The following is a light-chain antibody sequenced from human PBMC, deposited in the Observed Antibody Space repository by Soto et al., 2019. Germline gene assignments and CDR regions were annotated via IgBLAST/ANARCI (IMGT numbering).Light chain of an antibody. CDR2: QTS. CDR1: QSVSSW. CDR3: QQHKTYPVT. J-gene: IGKJ5*01. V-gene: IGKV1-5*03. Sequence: DIQMTQSPSTLSASVGDRVIITCRASQSVSSWLAWYQHNRGKAPKLLVSQTSRLDSGVPSRFSGSGSGTEFTLTINSLQPDDFATYYCQQHKTYPVTFGQGTRLEVK.